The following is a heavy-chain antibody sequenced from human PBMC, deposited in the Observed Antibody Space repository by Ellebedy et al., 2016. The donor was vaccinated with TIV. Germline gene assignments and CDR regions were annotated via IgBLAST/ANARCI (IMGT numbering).Heavy chain of an antibody. V-gene: IGHV1-69*13. Sequence: SVKVSCXASGGTFSSYAISWVRQAPGQGLEWMGGIIPIFGTANYAQKFQGRVTITADESTSTAYMELSSLRSEDTAVYYCARPFLGLDAFDIWGQGTMVTVSS. J-gene: IGHJ3*02. D-gene: IGHD7-27*01. CDR3: ARPFLGLDAFDI. CDR2: IIPIFGTA. CDR1: GGTFSSYA.